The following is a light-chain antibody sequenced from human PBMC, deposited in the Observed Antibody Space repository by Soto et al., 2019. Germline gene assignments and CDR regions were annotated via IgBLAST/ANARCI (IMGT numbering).Light chain of an antibody. Sequence: SYELTQPPSVSLAPGETASIACGGDNIGRKSVHWYQQKPGQAPVVVMYYDRDRPSGIPERFSGSNSGNTATLTISWVEAGDEADYYCQVYDSSSDHFVFWTGTKLTVL. J-gene: IGLJ1*01. CDR3: QVYDSSSDHFV. V-gene: IGLV3-21*04. CDR2: YDR. CDR1: NIGRKS.